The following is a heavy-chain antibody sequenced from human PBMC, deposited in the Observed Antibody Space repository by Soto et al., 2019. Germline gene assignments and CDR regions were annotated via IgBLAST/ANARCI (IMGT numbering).Heavy chain of an antibody. CDR2: INAGNGNT. J-gene: IGHJ6*03. V-gene: IGHV1-3*01. CDR3: ARTTVFDYYYYMDV. CDR1: GYTFTSYS. Sequence: GVPEEASSKAPGYTFTSYSMRWARQAPGQRLEWMGWINAGNGNTKYSQKFQGRVTITRDTSASTAYMELSSLRSEDTAVYYCARTTVFDYYYYMDVWGKGTTVTVSS. D-gene: IGHD4-17*01.